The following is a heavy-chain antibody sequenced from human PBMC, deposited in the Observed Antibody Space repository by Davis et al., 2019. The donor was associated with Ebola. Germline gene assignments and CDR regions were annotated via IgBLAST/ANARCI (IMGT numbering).Heavy chain of an antibody. CDR3: ARDSMWADAFDI. CDR2: ISDSGASR. CDR1: GFTFSSYA. Sequence: GGSLRLSCAASGFTFSSYAMNWVRQAPGRGLEWVSIISDSGASRLYADSVKGRFTISRDSPKNSLYLQMNSLRAEDTAVYYCARDSMWADAFDIWGQGTMVTVSS. D-gene: IGHD2/OR15-2a*01. V-gene: IGHV3-23*01. J-gene: IGHJ3*02.